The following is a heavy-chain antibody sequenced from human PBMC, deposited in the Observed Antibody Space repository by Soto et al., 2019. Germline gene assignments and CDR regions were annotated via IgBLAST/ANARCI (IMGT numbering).Heavy chain of an antibody. J-gene: IGHJ4*02. CDR3: ARSPDFWSGYYNPASLYYFDY. CDR2: IYYSGST. Sequence: SETLSLTCTVSGGSISSYYWSWIRQPPGKGLEWIGYIYYSGSTNYNPSHKSRVTISVDTSKNQFSLKLSSVTAADTAVYYCARSPDFWSGYYNPASLYYFDYWGQGTLVTVSS. V-gene: IGHV4-59*01. D-gene: IGHD3-3*01. CDR1: GGSISSYY.